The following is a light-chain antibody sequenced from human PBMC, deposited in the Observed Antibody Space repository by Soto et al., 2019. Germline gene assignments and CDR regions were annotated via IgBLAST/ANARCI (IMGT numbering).Light chain of an antibody. CDR2: DAS. CDR1: QSISTW. CDR3: HQYDSYPWT. Sequence: DLPMTQSPSTLSASVGDRVVITCRASQSISTWLAWYQQKPGKAPTLLISDASNLQSGVPSRFSGSGSGTEFTLTISSLQPDDFSTYYCHQYDSYPWTFGQGTKVEIK. J-gene: IGKJ1*01. V-gene: IGKV1-5*01.